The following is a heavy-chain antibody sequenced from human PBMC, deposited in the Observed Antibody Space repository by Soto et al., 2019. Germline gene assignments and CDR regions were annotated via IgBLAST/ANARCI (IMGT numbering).Heavy chain of an antibody. V-gene: IGHV1-18*01. CDR1: GYTFTSYG. CDR3: AREATEGGSGSYYSFYYYWMDL. Sequence: ASVKVSCKASGYTFTSYGISWVRQAPGQGLEWMGWISAYNGNTNYAQKLQGRVTMTTDTSTSTAYMELRSLRSDDTAVYYCAREATEGGSGSYYSFYYYWMDLWGQGTTVTVSS. D-gene: IGHD3-10*01. J-gene: IGHJ6*02. CDR2: ISAYNGNT.